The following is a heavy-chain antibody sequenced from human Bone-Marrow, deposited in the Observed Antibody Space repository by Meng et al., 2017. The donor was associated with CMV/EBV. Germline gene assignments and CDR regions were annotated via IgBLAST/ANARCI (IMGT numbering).Heavy chain of an antibody. D-gene: IGHD3-22*01. Sequence: ASVKVSCKASGYTFTRYAFSWVRQAPGQGLEWMGWISAYNGNTKYAEKFQGRVTMTTDTSTSTANMELRSLRSDDTAVYYCARGSITMIVVGYGMDVWGQGTTVTVSS. CDR2: ISAYNGNT. CDR3: ARGSITMIVVGYGMDV. V-gene: IGHV1-18*01. CDR1: GYTFTRYA. J-gene: IGHJ6*02.